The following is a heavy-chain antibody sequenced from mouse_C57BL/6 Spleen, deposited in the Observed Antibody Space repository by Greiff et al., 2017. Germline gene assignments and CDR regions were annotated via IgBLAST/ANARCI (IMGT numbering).Heavy chain of an antibody. Sequence: QVHVKQSGPELVKPGASVKISCKASGYAFSSSWMNWVKQRPGKGLEWIGRIYPGDGDTNYNGKFKGKATLTADKSSSTAYMQLSSRTSEDSAVYFCARKYDYGGGYYFDYWGQGTTLTVSS. D-gene: IGHD2-4*01. J-gene: IGHJ2*01. CDR1: GYAFSSSW. CDR2: IYPGDGDT. CDR3: ARKYDYGGGYYFDY. V-gene: IGHV1-82*01.